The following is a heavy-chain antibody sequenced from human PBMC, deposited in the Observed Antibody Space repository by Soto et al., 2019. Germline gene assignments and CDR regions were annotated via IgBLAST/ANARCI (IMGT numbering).Heavy chain of an antibody. CDR3: ARVTGRYYYGMDV. Sequence: QVQLQQWGAGLLKPSETLSLTCAVYGGSFSGYYWSWIRQPPGKGLEWIGEINHSGSTNYNPSLKSRVTISVDTSKNQFSLKLSFVTAAATAVYYCARVTGRYYYGMDVWGQGTTVTVSS. V-gene: IGHV4-34*01. J-gene: IGHJ6*02. CDR2: INHSGST. CDR1: GGSFSGYY.